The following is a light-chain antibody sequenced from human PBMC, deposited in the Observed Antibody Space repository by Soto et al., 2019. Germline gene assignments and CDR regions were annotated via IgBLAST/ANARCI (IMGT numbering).Light chain of an antibody. Sequence: DIQMTQSPSTLSASVGDRVTITCRASQSISSWLAWYQQKPGKAPRFLIYQASSLERGVPSRFSGSGSGTEFTLTISNLQPDDFATYYCQQYSRFSTFGQGTKVDIK. J-gene: IGKJ2*01. V-gene: IGKV1-5*03. CDR3: QQYSRFST. CDR1: QSISSW. CDR2: QAS.